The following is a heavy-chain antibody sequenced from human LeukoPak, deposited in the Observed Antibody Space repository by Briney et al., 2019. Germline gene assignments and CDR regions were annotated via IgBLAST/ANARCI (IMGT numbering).Heavy chain of an antibody. D-gene: IGHD4-23*01. CDR2: IYYSGNT. Sequence: SETLSLTCTVSGGSISSYYWSWIRQPPGKGLEWIGYIYYSGNTNYNPSLKSRDTISVDTSKNQFSLKLSSVTAADTAVYYCAAGVVTPGYWGQGTLVAVSS. CDR3: AAGVVTPGY. CDR1: GGSISSYY. J-gene: IGHJ4*02. V-gene: IGHV4-59*08.